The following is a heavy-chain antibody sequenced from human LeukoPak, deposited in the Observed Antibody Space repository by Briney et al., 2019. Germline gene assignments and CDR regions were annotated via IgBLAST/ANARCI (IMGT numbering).Heavy chain of an antibody. CDR2: ISSNSEYI. J-gene: IGHJ4*02. V-gene: IGHV3-21*01. CDR3: ARGLCGGDCYDY. Sequence: GGSLRLSCAASGFTFSSYGMHWVRQAPGKGLVWLSSISSNSEYIYYADSVKGRFTISRDNAKNSLYLQMNSLRAEDTAVYYCARGLCGGDCYDYWGQGTLVTVSS. CDR1: GFTFSSYG. D-gene: IGHD2-21*01.